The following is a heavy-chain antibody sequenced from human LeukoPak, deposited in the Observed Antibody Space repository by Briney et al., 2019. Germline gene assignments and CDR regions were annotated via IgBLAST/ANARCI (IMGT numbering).Heavy chain of an antibody. CDR3: ARSISSGWSPNDY. Sequence: GESLKISCKGSGYSFTSYWIGWARQMPGRGLEWMGIIYPGDSDTRYSPSFQGQVTISADKSISTAFLQWNSLKASDTAMYYCARSISSGWSPNDYWGQGTLVAVSS. J-gene: IGHJ4*02. D-gene: IGHD6-19*01. V-gene: IGHV5-51*01. CDR2: IYPGDSDT. CDR1: GYSFTSYW.